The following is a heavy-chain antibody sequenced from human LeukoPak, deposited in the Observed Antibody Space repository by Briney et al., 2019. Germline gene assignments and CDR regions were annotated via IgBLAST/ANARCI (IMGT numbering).Heavy chain of an antibody. J-gene: IGHJ4*02. CDR2: IYYSGST. CDR3: ARVSPRDYYDSGDFDY. D-gene: IGHD3-22*01. V-gene: IGHV4-61*01. CDR1: GGSVSSGSYY. Sequence: PSETLSLTCTVSGGSVSSGSYYWSWIRQPPGKGLEWIGYIYYSGSTNYNPFLKSRVTISVDTSKNQFSLKLSSVTAADTAVYYCARVSPRDYYDSGDFDYWGQGTLVTVSS.